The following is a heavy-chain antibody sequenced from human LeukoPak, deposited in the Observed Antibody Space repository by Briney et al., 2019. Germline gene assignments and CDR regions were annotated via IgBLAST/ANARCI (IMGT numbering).Heavy chain of an antibody. CDR3: VRSYDFWSDPNRFDP. CDR2: IYYSGST. V-gene: IGHV4-39*01. J-gene: IGHJ5*02. D-gene: IGHD3-3*01. CDR1: GGSISSSSYY. Sequence: PSETLSLTCTVSGGSISSSSYYWGWIRQPPGKGLEWIGSIYYSGSTYYNPSLKSRVTISVGTPKNQFSLKLTSVTAADTAVYYCVRSYDFWSDPNRFDPWGQGTLVTVSS.